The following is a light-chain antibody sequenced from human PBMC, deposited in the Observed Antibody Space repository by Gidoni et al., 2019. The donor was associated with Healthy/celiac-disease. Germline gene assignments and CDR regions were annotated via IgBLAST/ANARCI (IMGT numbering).Light chain of an antibody. J-gene: IGLJ1*01. CDR2: ENN. Sequence: QSVLTQPPSVSAAPRPKVTISCSGSSSNIGNNYVSWYQQLPGTAPKLLIYENNKRPSGIPDRFSGSKSGTSATLGITGLQTGDEADYYCGTWDSSLSASVFGTGTKVTVL. CDR1: SSNIGNNY. V-gene: IGLV1-51*02. CDR3: GTWDSSLSASV.